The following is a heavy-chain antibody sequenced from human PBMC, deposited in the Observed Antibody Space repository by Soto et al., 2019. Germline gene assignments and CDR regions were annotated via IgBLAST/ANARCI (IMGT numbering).Heavy chain of an antibody. CDR3: ARADWKHIPGYDY. Sequence: QVQLQESGPGLVKPSQTLSLTCTVSGGSISSGGYYWSWIRQHPGKGLEWIGDIYYSGSTYYNPSLKSRVNISVDTSKNQFSRKLSSVTAADTAVYYCARADWKHIPGYDYWGQGTLVTVSS. J-gene: IGHJ4*02. CDR2: IYYSGST. D-gene: IGHD1-1*01. V-gene: IGHV4-31*03. CDR1: GGSISSGGYY.